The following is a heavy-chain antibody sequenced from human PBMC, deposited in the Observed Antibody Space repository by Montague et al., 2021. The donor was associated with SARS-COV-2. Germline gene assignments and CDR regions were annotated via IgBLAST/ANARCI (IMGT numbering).Heavy chain of an antibody. CDR3: ARGARLGYGCRLGSFDS. CDR1: GGSFSGYY. CDR2: INHSGST. J-gene: IGHJ5*01. V-gene: IGHV4-34*01. D-gene: IGHD3-10*01. Sequence: SETLSLTCAVYGGSFSGYYWNWIRQPPGKGLEWIGEINHSGSTNYNPSLKSRVTISLDTSTNQFCLKLSSVTAADTARYYCARGARLGYGCRLGSFDSWGQGTLVTVSS.